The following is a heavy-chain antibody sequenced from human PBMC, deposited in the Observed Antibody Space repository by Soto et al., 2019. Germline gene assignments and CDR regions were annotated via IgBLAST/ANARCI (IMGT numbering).Heavy chain of an antibody. Sequence: QVQLVESGGGVVQPGRSLRLSCAASGFTFSSYAMHWVRQAPGKGLEWVAVISYDGSNKYYADSVKGRFTISRDNSKNTLYLQMNSLRGEDTAVYYCARWFGEFKGGYYFDYWGQGTLVTVSS. D-gene: IGHD3-10*01. CDR2: ISYDGSNK. CDR3: ARWFGEFKGGYYFDY. CDR1: GFTFSSYA. J-gene: IGHJ4*02. V-gene: IGHV3-30-3*01.